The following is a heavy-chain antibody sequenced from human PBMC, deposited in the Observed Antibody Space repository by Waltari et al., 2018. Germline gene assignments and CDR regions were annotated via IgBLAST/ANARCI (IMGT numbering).Heavy chain of an antibody. CDR3: ARDGYF. Sequence: QVQLQESGPAVVKPSETLSLTCAVSGGSISGGYAWSWIRQAPGKGLEWIGSIYGNSGGTYYNPSLKSRVTISKDTSKNQFSLKLSSVTAADTAVYYCARDGYFWGQGVLVTVSS. CDR2: IYGNSGGT. J-gene: IGHJ4*02. CDR1: GGSISGGYA. V-gene: IGHV4-38-2*02.